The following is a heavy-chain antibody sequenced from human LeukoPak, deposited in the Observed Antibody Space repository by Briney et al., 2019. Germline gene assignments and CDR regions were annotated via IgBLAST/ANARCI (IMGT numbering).Heavy chain of an antibody. CDR2: IRYDGSNK. Sequence: TGGSLRLSCAASGFTFSSYGMHWVRQAPGKGLEWVTFIRYDGSNKYYADSVRGRFTISRDNSKNTLYLQMNSLRAEDTDVSSCEKDPTYCSGGSCYSSVFYWGQGTLVTVSS. CDR1: GFTFSSYG. D-gene: IGHD2-15*01. V-gene: IGHV3-30*02. CDR3: EKDPTYCSGGSCYSSVFY. J-gene: IGHJ4*02.